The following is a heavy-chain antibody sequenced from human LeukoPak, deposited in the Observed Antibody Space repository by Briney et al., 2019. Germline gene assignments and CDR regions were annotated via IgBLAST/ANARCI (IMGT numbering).Heavy chain of an antibody. CDR3: ATGRLYYDRRGYYENDAFDT. CDR1: GGTFSSYA. D-gene: IGHD3-22*01. Sequence: GASVKVSCKASGGTFSSYAISWVRQAPGQGLEWMGGIIPIFGTANYAQKFQGRVTITADESTSTAYMELSSLRSEDTAVYYCATGRLYYDRRGYYENDAFDTWGQGTMVTVSS. J-gene: IGHJ3*02. CDR2: IIPIFGTA. V-gene: IGHV1-69*13.